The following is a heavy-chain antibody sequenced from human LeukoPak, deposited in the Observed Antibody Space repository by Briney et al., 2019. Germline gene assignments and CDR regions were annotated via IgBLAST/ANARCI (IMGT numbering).Heavy chain of an antibody. CDR3: VRDPSTRYGAWIDY. CDR2: IYTSGST. J-gene: IGHJ4*02. D-gene: IGHD4-17*01. Sequence: SETLSLTCTVSGSSISSYYWSWIRQPAGKGLEWIGRIYTSGSTNYNPSLKSRVTMSVDTSKNQFSLKLSSVTAADTAVYYCVRDPSTRYGAWIDYWGQGTLVTVSS. CDR1: GSSISSYY. V-gene: IGHV4-4*07.